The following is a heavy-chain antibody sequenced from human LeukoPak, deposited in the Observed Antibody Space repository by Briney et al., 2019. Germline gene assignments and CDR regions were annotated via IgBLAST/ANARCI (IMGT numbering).Heavy chain of an antibody. Sequence: PSETLSLTCTVSGGSISSYYWSWIRQPPGKGLEWIGHIYYSGSTNYNPSLKSRVTISVDTSKNQFSLKLSSVTAADTAVYYCARSDCSRTTCYTSPNWFDPWGQGTLVTVSS. D-gene: IGHD2-2*02. CDR3: ARSDCSRTTCYTSPNWFDP. J-gene: IGHJ5*02. V-gene: IGHV4-59*08. CDR1: GGSISSYY. CDR2: IYYSGST.